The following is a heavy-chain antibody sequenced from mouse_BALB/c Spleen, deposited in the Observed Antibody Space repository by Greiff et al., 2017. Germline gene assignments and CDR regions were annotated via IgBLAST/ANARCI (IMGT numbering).Heavy chain of an antibody. D-gene: IGHD1-1*01. CDR2: IWAGGST. CDR1: GFSLTSYG. Sequence: VHLVESGPGLVAPSQSLSITCTVSGFSLTSYGVHWVRQPPGKGLEWLGVIWAGGSTNYNSALMSRLSISKDNSKSQVFLKMNSLQTDDTAMYYCARGGTTVPYYFDYWGQGTTLTVSS. V-gene: IGHV2-9*02. J-gene: IGHJ2*01. CDR3: ARGGTTVPYYFDY.